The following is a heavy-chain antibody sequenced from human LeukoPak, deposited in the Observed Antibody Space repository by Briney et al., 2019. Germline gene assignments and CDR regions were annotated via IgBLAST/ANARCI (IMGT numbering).Heavy chain of an antibody. CDR3: AINLRDGGDYFDY. D-gene: IGHD5-24*01. CDR2: ISAYNGNT. CDR1: GYTFTSYG. J-gene: IGHJ4*02. Sequence: GASVKVSCKASGYTFTSYGISWVRQAPGQGLEWMGWISAYNGNTNYAQKFQGRVTITADKSTSTAYMELSSLRSEDTAVYYCAINLRDGGDYFDYWGQGTLVTVSS. V-gene: IGHV1-18*01.